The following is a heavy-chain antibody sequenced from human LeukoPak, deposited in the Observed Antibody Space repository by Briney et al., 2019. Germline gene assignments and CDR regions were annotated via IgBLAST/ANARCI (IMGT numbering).Heavy chain of an antibody. J-gene: IGHJ4*02. D-gene: IGHD4-17*01. Sequence: ASVKVSCKASGYTFTSYAMNWVRQAPGQGLEWMGWINTNTGNPTYAQGFTGRFVFSLDTSVSTAYLQISSLKAEDTAVYYCASPSNIYGDYVRYTFDYWGQGTLVTVSS. V-gene: IGHV7-4-1*02. CDR1: GYTFTSYA. CDR3: ASPSNIYGDYVRYTFDY. CDR2: INTNTGNP.